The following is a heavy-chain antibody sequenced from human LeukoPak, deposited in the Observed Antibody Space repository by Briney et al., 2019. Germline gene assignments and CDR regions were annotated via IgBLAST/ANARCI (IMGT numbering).Heavy chain of an antibody. CDR3: ARRKGYYGSSDYYAFDY. D-gene: IGHD3-22*01. CDR1: GSIFTSYW. V-gene: IGHV5-51*01. CDR2: TYPGDSDT. J-gene: IGHJ4*02. Sequence: GASLQISCKGSGSIFTSYWSGWVRPLPGRGREWMGITYPGDSDTSYSPSFRGHVTISADKSISTAYLQWSSLKASDTAMYYCARRKGYYGSSDYYAFDYWGQGTLVTVSS.